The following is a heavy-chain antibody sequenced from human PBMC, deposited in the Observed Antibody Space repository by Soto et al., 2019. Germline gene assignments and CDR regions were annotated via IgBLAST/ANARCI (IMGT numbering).Heavy chain of an antibody. CDR2: IYYSGST. CDR1: GGSVSSGSYY. V-gene: IGHV4-61*01. Sequence: QVQLQESGPGLVKPSETLSLTCTVSGGSVSSGSYYWSWIRQPPGKGLEWIGYIYYSGSTNYNPSLKSRVTISVDTSKNQFSLKLSSVTAADTAVYYCARGAAGTFDYWGQGTLVTVSS. J-gene: IGHJ4*02. CDR3: ARGAAGTFDY. D-gene: IGHD6-13*01.